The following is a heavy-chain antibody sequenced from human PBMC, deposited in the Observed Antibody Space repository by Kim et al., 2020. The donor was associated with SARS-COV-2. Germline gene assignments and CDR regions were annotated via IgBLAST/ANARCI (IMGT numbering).Heavy chain of an antibody. J-gene: IGHJ4*02. Sequence: GGSLRLSCAASGFAFSSYAMNWIRQAPGKGLEWVSVIGGSGGSIHYADSVKGRFTISRDNSKNTLYLQLDSLRAEDTAVYYCAKDVDIVATGADYWGQGTLVTVSS. CDR1: GFAFSSYA. V-gene: IGHV3-23*01. CDR2: IGGSGGSI. CDR3: AKDVDIVATGADY. D-gene: IGHD5-12*01.